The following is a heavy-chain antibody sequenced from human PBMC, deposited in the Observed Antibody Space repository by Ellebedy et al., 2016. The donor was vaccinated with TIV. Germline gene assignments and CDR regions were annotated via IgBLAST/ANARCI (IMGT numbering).Heavy chain of an antibody. CDR2: INPKNGDT. V-gene: IGHV1-2*02. D-gene: IGHD6-19*01. CDR3: GRSGYGSGRSFDY. Sequence: AASVKVSCKASGYTFIGYYMHWVRQAPGQGLEWMGWINPKNGDTSYAQKFQGRVTMTRDPSISTAYMELSRLGSDDTAVYYGGRSGYGSGRSFDYWGQGTLVTVSS. CDR1: GYTFIGYY. J-gene: IGHJ4*02.